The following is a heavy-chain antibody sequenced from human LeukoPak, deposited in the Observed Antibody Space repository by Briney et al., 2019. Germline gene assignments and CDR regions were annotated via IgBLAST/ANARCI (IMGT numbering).Heavy chain of an antibody. CDR1: GFTFSSYS. D-gene: IGHD3-9*01. V-gene: IGHV3-48*01. CDR2: ISSSSSTI. J-gene: IGHJ4*02. Sequence: GWSLRLSCAASGFTFSSYSMNWLRPAPGKGLAWVSYISSSSSTIYYADSVKGRFTISRDNAKNSLYLQMNSLRAEDTAVYYCARVLRYFDWLSPPDYWGQGTLVTVSS. CDR3: ARVLRYFDWLSPPDY.